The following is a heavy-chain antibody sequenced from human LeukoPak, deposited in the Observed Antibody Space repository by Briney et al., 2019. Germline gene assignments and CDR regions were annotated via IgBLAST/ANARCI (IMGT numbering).Heavy chain of an antibody. Sequence: PSETLSLTCAVYGGSFSGYYWSWIRQSPGKGLEWIGEINHSGSTNYNPSLKSRVTISVDTSKNQFSLKLSSVTAADTAVYYCARGLDYYGSGSYYPGDWYFDLWGRGTLVTVSS. CDR2: INHSGST. CDR1: GGSFSGYY. D-gene: IGHD3-10*01. J-gene: IGHJ2*01. CDR3: ARGLDYYGSGSYYPGDWYFDL. V-gene: IGHV4-34*01.